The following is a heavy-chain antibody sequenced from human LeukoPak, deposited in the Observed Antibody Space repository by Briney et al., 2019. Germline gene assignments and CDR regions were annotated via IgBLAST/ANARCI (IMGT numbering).Heavy chain of an antibody. J-gene: IGHJ6*02. CDR1: GFRFSTYA. Sequence: GGSLRLSCEASGFRFSTYALHWVRQAPGKGLEWVSAISASATSTYYADSVKGRFTISRDNSKNTLYLQMNSLRAEDTAVYYRAKDLDLDRIQLWLNTYYYGMDVWGQGTTVTVSS. V-gene: IGHV3-23*01. D-gene: IGHD5-18*01. CDR3: AKDLDLDRIQLWLNTYYYGMDV. CDR2: ISASATST.